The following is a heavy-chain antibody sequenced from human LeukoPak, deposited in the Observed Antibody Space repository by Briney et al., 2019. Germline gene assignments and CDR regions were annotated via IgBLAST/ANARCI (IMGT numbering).Heavy chain of an antibody. V-gene: IGHV1-69*04. Sequence: GSSVKVSCKASGGAFSSYAISWARQAPGQGLEWMGRIIPILGIANYAQKFQGRVTITADKSTSTAYMELSSLRSEDTAVYYCARLAQWLSIYGMDVWGQGTTVTVSS. D-gene: IGHD6-19*01. CDR3: ARLAQWLSIYGMDV. J-gene: IGHJ6*02. CDR2: IIPILGIA. CDR1: GGAFSSYA.